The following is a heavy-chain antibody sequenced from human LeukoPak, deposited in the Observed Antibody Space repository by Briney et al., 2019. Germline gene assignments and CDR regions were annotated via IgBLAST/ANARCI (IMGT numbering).Heavy chain of an antibody. V-gene: IGHV3-74*01. Sequence: GGSLRLSCAASGFTFSSYWMHWVPQAPGKGLVWVSRINSDGSSTSYADSVKGRFTISRDNAKNTLYLQMNSLRAEDTAVYYCAKDGSSWSPYYFDYWGQGTLVTVSS. J-gene: IGHJ4*02. CDR3: AKDGSSWSPYYFDY. CDR2: INSDGSST. D-gene: IGHD6-13*01. CDR1: GFTFSSYW.